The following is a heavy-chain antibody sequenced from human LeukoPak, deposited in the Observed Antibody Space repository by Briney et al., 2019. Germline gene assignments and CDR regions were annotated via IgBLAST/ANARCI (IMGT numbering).Heavy chain of an antibody. J-gene: IGHJ6*02. CDR3: TRDQDGMGV. V-gene: IGHV6-1*01. Sequence: SQTLSLTCAISGDIVSSTIAAWNWIRQSPSRGLEWLGRTYYRSKWYNDYAVSVKSRVIIDPDTSKNQFYLQLNSMTPEDAAVYYCTRDQDGMGVWGQGTSVTVSS. CDR2: TYYRSKWYN. CDR1: GDIVSSTIAA.